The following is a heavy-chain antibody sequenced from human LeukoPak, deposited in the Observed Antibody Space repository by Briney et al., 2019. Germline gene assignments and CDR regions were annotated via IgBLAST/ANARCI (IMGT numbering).Heavy chain of an antibody. CDR1: GGSFSGYY. CDR2: INHSGST. V-gene: IGHV4-34*01. D-gene: IGHD6-13*01. J-gene: IGHJ6*02. Sequence: SETLSLTCAVYGGSFSGYYWSWIRQPPGEGLEWIGEINHSGSTNYNPSLKSRVTISVDTSKDQFSLKLSSVTAADTAVYYCARGLRNSSSWSPYYYYYYGMDVWGQGTTVTVS. CDR3: ARGLRNSSSWSPYYYYYYGMDV.